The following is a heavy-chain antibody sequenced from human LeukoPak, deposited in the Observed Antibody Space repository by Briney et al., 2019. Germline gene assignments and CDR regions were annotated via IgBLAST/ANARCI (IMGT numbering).Heavy chain of an antibody. CDR2: ISGCNGHP. V-gene: IGHV1-18*01. Sequence: ASVKVSCKASGYTFTNYGISWVRQAPGQGLEWMGWISGCNGHPNYAEKLQGRVTMTTDTSTSTAYMELSRLRSDDTAVYYCARVPIVVVVAPSWIDYWGQGTLVTVSS. CDR1: GYTFTNYG. CDR3: ARVPIVVVVAPSWIDY. D-gene: IGHD2-15*01. J-gene: IGHJ4*02.